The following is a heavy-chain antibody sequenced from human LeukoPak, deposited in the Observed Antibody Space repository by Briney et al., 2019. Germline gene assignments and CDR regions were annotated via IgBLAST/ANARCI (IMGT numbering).Heavy chain of an antibody. J-gene: IGHJ4*02. D-gene: IGHD2-2*01. CDR3: AKRRGYCSSTSCPIDY. CDR1: GFTFSSYA. CDR2: ISGSGGST. Sequence: GGSLRLSCAASGFTFSSYAMSWVRQAPGKGLEWVSAISGSGGSTYYADSVKGRFTISRDNSKNTLYLQMNSLRAEDTAVYYCAKRRGYCSSTSCPIDYWGQGTLVTVSS. V-gene: IGHV3-23*01.